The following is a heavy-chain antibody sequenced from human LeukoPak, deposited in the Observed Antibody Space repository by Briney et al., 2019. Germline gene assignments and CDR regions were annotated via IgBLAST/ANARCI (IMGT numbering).Heavy chain of an antibody. CDR1: GFTVDDYG. CDR3: ARDWNDYGDLAVTLGY. J-gene: IGHJ4*02. Sequence: GGSLRLSCAASGFTVDDYGMSWVRQAPGKGLEWVAGINWNGGSTGYADSVKGRFTISRDNAKNSLYLQMNSLRAEDTALYYCARDWNDYGDLAVTLGYWGQGTLVTVSS. CDR2: INWNGGST. V-gene: IGHV3-20*04. D-gene: IGHD4-17*01.